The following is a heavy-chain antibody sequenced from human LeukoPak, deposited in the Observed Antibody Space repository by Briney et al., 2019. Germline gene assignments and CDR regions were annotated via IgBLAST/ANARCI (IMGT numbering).Heavy chain of an antibody. V-gene: IGHV3-66*01. Sequence: GGSLRLSCAASGFTVSSNYMNWIRQAPGKGLEWVSVIYGGGNTDYADSVKGRFTISRNNSKNTLYLQMNSLRAEDTAVYYCARWGSVGYSGYDLFDSWGQGTLVTVSS. CDR1: GFTVSSNY. CDR2: IYGGGNT. CDR3: ARWGSVGYSGYDLFDS. J-gene: IGHJ4*02. D-gene: IGHD5-12*01.